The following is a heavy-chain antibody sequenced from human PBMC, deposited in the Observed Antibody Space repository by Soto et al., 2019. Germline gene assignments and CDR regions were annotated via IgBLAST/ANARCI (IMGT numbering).Heavy chain of an antibody. J-gene: IGHJ4*02. D-gene: IGHD4-17*01. CDR1: GGTFSSYA. CDR3: ARGIYGDYGC. Sequence: QVQLVQSGAEVKKPGSSVKVSCKASGGTFSSYAISWVRQAPGQGLEWMGGIIPIFGSANYAQKFQGRVKITADEYTSTANMELSSLTSEDTAVYYCARGIYGDYGCWGQGTLVTISS. V-gene: IGHV1-69*01. CDR2: IIPIFGSA.